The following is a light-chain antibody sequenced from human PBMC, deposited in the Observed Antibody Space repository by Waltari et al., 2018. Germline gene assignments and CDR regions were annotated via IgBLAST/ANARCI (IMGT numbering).Light chain of an antibody. CDR3: QQYYRRRT. CDR1: KSILYNSNDKNY. CDR2: WAS. V-gene: IGKV4-1*01. Sequence: EIVMTKSTESVAVSMGERGMINCKAGKSILYNSNDKNYLAWYQQKPGQHPKLLIYWASTLAAVVPSRFSGSWSETDFTLTISSLHAEDVAVYYCQQYYRRRTFGQRTRVEVK. J-gene: IGKJ1*01.